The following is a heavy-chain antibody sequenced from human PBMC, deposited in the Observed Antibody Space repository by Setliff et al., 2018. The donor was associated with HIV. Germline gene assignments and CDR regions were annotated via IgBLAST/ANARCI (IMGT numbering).Heavy chain of an antibody. V-gene: IGHV4-39*01. CDR1: GGSISSSTYY. CDR3: ARLSPLRAFDI. CDR2: IFYRGTT. Sequence: PSETLSLTCTVPGGSISSSTYYWGWIRQPPGKGLEWIGSIFYRGTTYDNSSLKSRLTMSVDTSKNQFSLRLTFLTAADTAVYYCARLSPLRAFDIWGQGTMVTVSS. J-gene: IGHJ3*02.